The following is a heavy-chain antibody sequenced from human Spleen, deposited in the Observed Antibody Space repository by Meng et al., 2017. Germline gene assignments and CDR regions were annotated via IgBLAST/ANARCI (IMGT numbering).Heavy chain of an antibody. CDR1: GYTFTTFG. CDR3: ARERVTMVRGVLKS. Sequence: QVQLVQSGSELKNPWASVKISCKASGYTFTTFGINWVRQAPGQGLEWMGWINTNTGNPTYAQGFTGRFVMSLDTSVSTAYLQISSLKAEDTAVYYCARERVTMVRGVLKSWGQGTLVTVSS. CDR2: INTNTGNP. V-gene: IGHV7-4-1*02. D-gene: IGHD3-10*01. J-gene: IGHJ5*02.